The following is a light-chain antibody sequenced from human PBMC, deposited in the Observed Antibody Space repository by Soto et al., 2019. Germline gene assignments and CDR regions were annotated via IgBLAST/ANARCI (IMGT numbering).Light chain of an antibody. J-gene: IGKJ4*01. Sequence: EIVMTQSPATLSVSPGERATLSCRASQSVGSDLAWYQQKPGQAPRLVIYDIFTRATGLTTRISGSGSGTEFTLTISSLQSEDFAVYYCQQYNSWPLTFGGGTKVEIK. CDR1: QSVGSD. CDR2: DIF. CDR3: QQYNSWPLT. V-gene: IGKV3D-15*01.